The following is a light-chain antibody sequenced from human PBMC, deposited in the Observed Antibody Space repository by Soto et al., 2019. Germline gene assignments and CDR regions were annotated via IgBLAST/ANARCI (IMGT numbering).Light chain of an antibody. J-gene: IGLJ1*01. CDR1: SSDVGGYNY. CDR2: EVS. Sequence: QSALTQPASVSGSPGQSVTISCTGTSSDVGGYNYVSWYQQHPGKAPKVIIYEVSNRPSGVSNRFSASKSGNTASLTISGLQVEDEADYYCSSFTSSGTRVFGTGTKLTVL. V-gene: IGLV2-14*01. CDR3: SSFTSSGTRV.